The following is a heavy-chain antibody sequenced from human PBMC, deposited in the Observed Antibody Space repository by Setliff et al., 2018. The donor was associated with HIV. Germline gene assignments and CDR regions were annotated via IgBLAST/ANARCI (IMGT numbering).Heavy chain of an antibody. CDR3: AKEGVGSWIDY. CDR2: IRSKADKYAT. CDR1: GFTFSGAE. D-gene: IGHD1-26*01. Sequence: PGGSLRLSCAASGFTFSGAEIHWVRQASGKGLEWVGRIRSKADKYATDYGASAKGRFIISRDDSKMTAYLQMSSLRAEDTAVYYCAKEGVGSWIDYWGQGTLVTVSS. V-gene: IGHV3-73*01. J-gene: IGHJ4*02.